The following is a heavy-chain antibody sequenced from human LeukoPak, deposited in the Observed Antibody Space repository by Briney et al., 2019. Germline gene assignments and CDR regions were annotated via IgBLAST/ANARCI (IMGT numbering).Heavy chain of an antibody. J-gene: IGHJ5*02. D-gene: IGHD2-2*01. V-gene: IGHV4-59*01. CDR2: IYYSGST. Sequence: SETLSLTCTVSGGSISSYYWSWIRQPPGKGLEWIGYIYYSGSTNYNPSLKSRVTISVDTSKNQFSLKLSSVTAADTAVYYCAREYQLLKGGFDPWGQGTLVTVSS. CDR3: AREYQLLKGGFDP. CDR1: GGSISSYY.